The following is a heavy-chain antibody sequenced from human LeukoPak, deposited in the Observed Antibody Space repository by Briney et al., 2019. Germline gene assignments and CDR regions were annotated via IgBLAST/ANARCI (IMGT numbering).Heavy chain of an antibody. CDR3: ARHTSGSSLDY. V-gene: IGHV4-39*01. Sequence: SETLSLTCTVSGGSISNSSYYWGWIRQPPGKGLEWIGAIYYSGSTYFDPSLKSRVTMSVDASKNQFSLKLSSVTAADTAVYYCARHTSGSSLDYWGQGILVTVSS. CDR2: IYYSGST. J-gene: IGHJ4*02. D-gene: IGHD6-6*01. CDR1: GGSISNSSYY.